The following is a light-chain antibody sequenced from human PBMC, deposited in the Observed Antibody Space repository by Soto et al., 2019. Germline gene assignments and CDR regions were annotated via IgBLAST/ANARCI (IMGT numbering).Light chain of an antibody. J-gene: IGKJ2*01. CDR3: QLYYEVPNT. V-gene: IGKV4-1*01. CDR2: WAS. CDR1: QNLLDNSNNNNY. Sequence: DIVMTQSPDSLAVSLGERATINCKSSQNLLDNSNNNNYLSWYQQKPGQPPQLLIHWASIRESGVPDRFTGSGSRTDFSLTITSLQAEDVAVYYCQLYYEVPNTFGQGTKLEIK.